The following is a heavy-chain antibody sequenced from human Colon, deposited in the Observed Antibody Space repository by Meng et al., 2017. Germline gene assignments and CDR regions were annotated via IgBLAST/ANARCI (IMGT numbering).Heavy chain of an antibody. CDR1: GFSFSSYT. CDR2: ISYDSSVK. D-gene: IGHD3-22*01. CDR3: ARDPPSGYYDSSGYDPTPPTLDY. Sequence: WGSLRLSCAASGFSFSSYTMHWVRQAPGKGLEWVAIISYDSSVKYYADSVKGRFTISTDSSKNTLYLQMNSLRAEDTAVYSCARDPPSGYYDSSGYDPTPPTLDYWGQGTVVTVSS. J-gene: IGHJ4*02. V-gene: IGHV3-30*04.